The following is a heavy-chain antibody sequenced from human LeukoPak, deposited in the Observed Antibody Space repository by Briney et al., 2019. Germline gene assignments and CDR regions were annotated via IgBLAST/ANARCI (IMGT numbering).Heavy chain of an antibody. Sequence: SETLSLTCTVSGGSLSGYYWSWIRQPPGKGLEWIGYIYYSGSTNYNPSLESRVTISVDTSKNQFSLKVSSVIAADTAVYYCARADDYGDPDGYWGQGTLVTVSS. CDR3: ARADDYGDPDGY. V-gene: IGHV4-59*01. CDR2: IYYSGST. CDR1: GGSLSGYY. J-gene: IGHJ4*02. D-gene: IGHD4-17*01.